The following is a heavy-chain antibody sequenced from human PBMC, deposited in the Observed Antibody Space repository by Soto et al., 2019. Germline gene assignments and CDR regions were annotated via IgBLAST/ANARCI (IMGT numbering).Heavy chain of an antibody. D-gene: IGHD1-26*01. J-gene: IGHJ4*02. CDR3: ARVPPYSGSYYIWCYFDY. CDR1: GGTFSSYA. CDR2: IIPIFGTA. Sequence: ASVKVSCKASGGTFSSYAISWVRQAPGQGLEWMGGIIPIFGTANYAQKFQGRVTITADESTSTAYMELSSLRSEDTAVYYCARVPPYSGSYYIWCYFDYWGQGTLVTVSS. V-gene: IGHV1-69*13.